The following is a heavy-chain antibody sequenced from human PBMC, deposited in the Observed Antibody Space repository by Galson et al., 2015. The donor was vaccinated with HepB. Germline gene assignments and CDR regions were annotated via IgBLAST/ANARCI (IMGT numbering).Heavy chain of an antibody. V-gene: IGHV3-30*02. CDR3: AKDRIAAAVLDY. CDR1: GFTFSSYG. CDR2: IRYDGSNK. Sequence: SLRLSCAASGFTFSSYGMHWVRQAPGKGLEWVAFIRYDGSNKYYADSVKGRFTISRDNSKNTLYLQMNSLRAEDTAVYYCAKDRIAAAVLDYWGQGTLVTVSS. J-gene: IGHJ4*02. D-gene: IGHD6-13*01.